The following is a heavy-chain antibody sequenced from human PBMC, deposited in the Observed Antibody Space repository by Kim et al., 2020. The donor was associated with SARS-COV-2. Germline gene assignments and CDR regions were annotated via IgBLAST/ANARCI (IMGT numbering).Heavy chain of an antibody. J-gene: IGHJ3*02. CDR2: K. CDR3: AKEVKWGNAFDI. Sequence: KYYADSVKGRFTISRDNSKNTLYLQMNSLRPEDTAVYYCAKEVKWGNAFDIWGQGTMVTVSS. V-gene: IGHV3-30-3*02. D-gene: IGHD1-26*01.